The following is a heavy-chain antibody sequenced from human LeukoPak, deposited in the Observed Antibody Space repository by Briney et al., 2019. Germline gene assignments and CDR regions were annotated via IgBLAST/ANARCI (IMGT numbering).Heavy chain of an antibody. CDR2: IYYSGST. D-gene: IGHD3-22*01. CDR1: GGSISSGGYY. Sequence: ASETLSLTCTVSGGSISSGGYYWSWIRQHPGKGLEWIGYIYYSGSTYYNPSLKSRVTISVDTSKNQFSLKLSSVTAADTAVYYCARASSGYYTSDYWGQGTLVTVSS. CDR3: ARASSGYYTSDY. V-gene: IGHV4-31*03. J-gene: IGHJ4*02.